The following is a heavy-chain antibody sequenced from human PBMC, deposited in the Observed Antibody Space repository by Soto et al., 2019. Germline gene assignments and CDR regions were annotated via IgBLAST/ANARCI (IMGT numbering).Heavy chain of an antibody. CDR1: GGSFSSYY. D-gene: IGHD2-2*01. CDR2: INHYGST. J-gene: IGHJ5*02. CDR3: ATHCSSTSCYYTFDP. Sequence: SETLSLTCAVYGGSFSSYYWSWIRQPPGKGLEWIGQINHYGSTDYNPPLKSRVTISVDTSKNHFSLRLSSVTAADTAMYYCATHCSSTSCYYTFDPWGQGTLVTVSS. V-gene: IGHV4-34*01.